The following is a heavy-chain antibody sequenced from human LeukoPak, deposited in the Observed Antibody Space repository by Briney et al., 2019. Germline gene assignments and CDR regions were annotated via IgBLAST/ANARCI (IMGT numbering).Heavy chain of an antibody. V-gene: IGHV4-59*01. Sequence: SETLSLTCTVSGASISSYYWSWIRHPPGKGLELIGYIYYSGSTNYNPSLKSRVIISLDTSKNQFSLKLTSVTAADTAVYYCARLHASRAEEFDPWGQGTLVTVSS. CDR1: GASISSYY. CDR2: IYYSGST. D-gene: IGHD3-16*01. CDR3: ARLHASRAEEFDP. J-gene: IGHJ5*02.